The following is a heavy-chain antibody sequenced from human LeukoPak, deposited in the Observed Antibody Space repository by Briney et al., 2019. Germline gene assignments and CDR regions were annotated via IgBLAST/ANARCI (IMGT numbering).Heavy chain of an antibody. J-gene: IGHJ4*02. CDR1: GFTFSSYA. CDR2: ISGSGGST. CDR3: AKDRAYGDYGVYYFDY. Sequence: GGSLRPSCAASGFTFSSYAMSWVRQAPGKGLEWVSAISGSGGSTYYADSVKGRFTISRDNSKNTLYLQMNSLRAEDTAVYYCAKDRAYGDYGVYYFDYWGQGTLVTVSS. D-gene: IGHD4-17*01. V-gene: IGHV3-23*01.